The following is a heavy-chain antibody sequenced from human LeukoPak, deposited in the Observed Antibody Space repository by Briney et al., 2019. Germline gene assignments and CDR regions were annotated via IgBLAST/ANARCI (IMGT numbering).Heavy chain of an antibody. J-gene: IGHJ4*02. D-gene: IGHD3-22*01. Sequence: ASVKVSCKASGGTFSSYAISWVRQAPGQGLEWMGGIIPIFGTANYAQKFQGRVTITTDESTSTAYMELSSLRSEDTAVYYCAAELMYYYDSSGPSYFDYWGQGTLVTVSS. CDR2: IIPIFGTA. V-gene: IGHV1-69*05. CDR3: AAELMYYYDSSGPSYFDY. CDR1: GGTFSSYA.